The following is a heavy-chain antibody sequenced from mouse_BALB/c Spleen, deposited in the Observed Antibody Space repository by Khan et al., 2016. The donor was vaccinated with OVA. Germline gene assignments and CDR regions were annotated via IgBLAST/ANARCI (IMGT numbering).Heavy chain of an antibody. CDR2: IWSDGST. J-gene: IGHJ4*01. CDR3: ARQPYYHYNIMDY. Sequence: QMQLKQSGPGLVAPSQSLSITCTISGFSLTNYGVHWVRQPPGKGLEWLVVIWSDGSTTYNSALKSRLTISKDNSKSQDFLKINSPQTDDTAMYFCARQPYYHYNIMDYWGQVTSVTVSS. D-gene: IGHD2-10*01. V-gene: IGHV2-6-1*01. CDR1: GFSLTNYG.